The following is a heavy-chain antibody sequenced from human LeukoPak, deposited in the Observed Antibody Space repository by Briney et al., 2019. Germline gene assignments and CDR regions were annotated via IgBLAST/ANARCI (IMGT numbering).Heavy chain of an antibody. D-gene: IGHD3-22*01. CDR1: GGSFSGYY. V-gene: IGHV4-34*01. CDR3: ARHYYDTSGYPTYPPYYFDY. J-gene: IGHJ4*02. Sequence: PSETLSLTCAVYGGSFSGYYWSWIRQPPGKGLEWIGEINHSGSTNYNPSLKSRVTISVDTSKNQFSLKLSSVTAADTAVYYCARHYYDTSGYPTYPPYYFDYWGQGTLVTVSS. CDR2: INHSGST.